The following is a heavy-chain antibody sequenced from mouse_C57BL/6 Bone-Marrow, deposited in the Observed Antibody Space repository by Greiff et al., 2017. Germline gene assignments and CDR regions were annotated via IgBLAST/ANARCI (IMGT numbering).Heavy chain of an antibody. J-gene: IGHJ1*03. CDR1: GYTFTSYC. CDR2: IYPGSGST. D-gene: IGHD2-5*01. Sequence: QVQLQQPGAELVKPGASVKMSCTASGYTFTSYCITWVKQRPGQGLEWIGGIYPGSGSTNYNEKFKSKATLTGDTSSSTAYMQLSSLTSEDSAVYYCARPYYSNYWYFDVGGTGTTVTVSS. V-gene: IGHV1-55*01. CDR3: ARPYYSNYWYFDV.